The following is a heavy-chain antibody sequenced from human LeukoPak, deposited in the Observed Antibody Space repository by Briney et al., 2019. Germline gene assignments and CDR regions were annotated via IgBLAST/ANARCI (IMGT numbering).Heavy chain of an antibody. D-gene: IGHD3-3*01. CDR2: ISSSSSYI. V-gene: IGHV3-21*01. CDR1: GFTFSNYS. Sequence: GGSLRLSCAASGFTFSNYSMNWVRQAPGKGLEWVSSISSSSSYIYYADSVKGRFTISRDNAKNSLYLQMNSLRAEDTAVYYCARGPFDFWSGYPAYYFDYWGQGTLVTVSS. J-gene: IGHJ4*02. CDR3: ARGPFDFWSGYPAYYFDY.